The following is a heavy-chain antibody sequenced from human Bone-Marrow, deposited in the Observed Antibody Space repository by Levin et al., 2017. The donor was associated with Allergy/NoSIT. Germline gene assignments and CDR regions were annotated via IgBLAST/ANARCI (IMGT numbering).Heavy chain of an antibody. CDR1: GFRFSGYD. J-gene: IGHJ3*02. CDR3: ARGNGFRDGGDDCFSNGLDI. D-gene: IGHD2-21*02. Sequence: GGSLRLSCAASGFRFSGYDFHWVRQAPDKGLDWVSVMSFDGKIKYYADSVKGRLTISRDNSKKMLYLQMENLKTEDTATYFCARGNGFRDGGDDCFSNGLDIWGQGTVVAVSS. V-gene: IGHV3-30*03. CDR2: MSFDGKIK.